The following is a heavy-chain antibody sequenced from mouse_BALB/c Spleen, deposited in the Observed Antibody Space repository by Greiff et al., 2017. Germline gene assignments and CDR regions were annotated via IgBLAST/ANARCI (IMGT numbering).Heavy chain of an antibody. D-gene: IGHD2-10*02. J-gene: IGHJ4*01. Sequence: EVQRVESGPGLVKPSQSLSLTCTVTGYSITSDYAWNWIRQFPGNKLEWMGYISYSGSTSYNPSLKSRISITRDTSKNQFFLQLNSVTTEDTATYYCARGGYGTNYAMDYWGQGTSVTVSS. CDR3: ARGGYGTNYAMDY. CDR2: ISYSGST. CDR1: GYSITSDYA. V-gene: IGHV3-2*02.